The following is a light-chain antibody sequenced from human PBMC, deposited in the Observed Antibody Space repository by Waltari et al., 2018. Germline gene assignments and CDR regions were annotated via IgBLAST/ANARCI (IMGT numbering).Light chain of an antibody. Sequence: LTQFPGTLSLSPGERATLSCRASESFINTYLAWYQQKPGQAPRLLIYAASTRAPGTPDRFSGSESGTDFTLTISRLEPEDVAVYFCQLYSSSLYTFGQGTKLEIK. CDR2: AAS. CDR3: QLYSSSLYT. J-gene: IGKJ2*01. CDR1: ESFINTY. V-gene: IGKV3-20*01.